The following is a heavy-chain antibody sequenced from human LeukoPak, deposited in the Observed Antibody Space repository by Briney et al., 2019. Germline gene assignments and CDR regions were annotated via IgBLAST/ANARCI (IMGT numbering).Heavy chain of an antibody. V-gene: IGHV3-74*01. Sequence: PGGSLRLSCAASGFTFSSYWMHWVRQAPGKGLVWVSRINSDGSSTSCADSVKGRFSISRDNAKNTLYLQMNSLRAEDTAVYYCARDPYGSGSYYTHWGQGTLVTVSS. J-gene: IGHJ4*02. CDR3: ARDPYGSGSYYTH. CDR1: GFTFSSYW. D-gene: IGHD3-10*01. CDR2: INSDGSST.